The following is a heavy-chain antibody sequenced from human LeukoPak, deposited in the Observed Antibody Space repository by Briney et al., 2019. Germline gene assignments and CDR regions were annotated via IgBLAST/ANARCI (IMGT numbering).Heavy chain of an antibody. V-gene: IGHV3-30*04. J-gene: IGHJ4*02. CDR1: GFTLSSYA. CDR2: ISYDGSNK. CDR3: AKERPGYHAVDY. D-gene: IGHD5-18*01. Sequence: PGGSLRLSCSASGFTLSSYAMPWVRQAPGKGLEWVAVISYDGSNKYYADSVKGRFTTSRDNSKNTLYLQMNSLRAEDTAVYYCAKERPGYHAVDYWGQGTLVSVSS.